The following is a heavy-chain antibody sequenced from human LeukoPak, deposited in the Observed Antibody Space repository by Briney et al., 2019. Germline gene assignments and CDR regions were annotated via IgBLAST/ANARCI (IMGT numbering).Heavy chain of an antibody. CDR3: SRSLNY. V-gene: IGHV3-7*01. J-gene: IGHJ4*02. Sequence: PGGSLRLSCAASGFSFSSSWMDWVRQAPGKGLEWVANIKPDGSDKSYVDSVKGRFTISRDNAKDSLYLEMDSLRVEDTALYYCSRSLNYWGQGALVTVSS. CDR1: GFSFSSSW. CDR2: IKPDGSDK.